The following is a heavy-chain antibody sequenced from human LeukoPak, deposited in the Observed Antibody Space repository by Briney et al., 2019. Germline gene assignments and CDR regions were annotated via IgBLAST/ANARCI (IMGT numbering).Heavy chain of an antibody. Sequence: SETLSLTCAVYGGSFSGYHWSWIRQPPGKGLEWIGEINHSGRNNYNPSLKSRVTISVDTSKNQFSLKLSSVTAADTAVYYCARATGTKVPPGYWGQGTLVTVSS. CDR2: INHSGRN. CDR1: GGSFSGYH. V-gene: IGHV4-34*01. CDR3: ARATGTKVPPGY. J-gene: IGHJ4*02. D-gene: IGHD1-7*01.